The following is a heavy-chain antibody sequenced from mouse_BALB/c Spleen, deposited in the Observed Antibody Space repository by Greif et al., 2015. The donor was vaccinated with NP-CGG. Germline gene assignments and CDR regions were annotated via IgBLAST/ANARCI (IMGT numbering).Heavy chain of an antibody. CDR2: IWAGGST. J-gene: IGHJ4*01. V-gene: IGHV2-9*02. CDR3: AREDGNYVGAMDY. D-gene: IGHD2-1*01. Sequence: VQLQQSGPGLVAPSQSLSITCTVSGFSLTSYGVHWARQPPGKGLEWLGVIWAGGSTSYNSALMSRLSISKDNSKSQVFLKMNSLQTDDTAMYYCAREDGNYVGAMDYWGQGTSVTVSS. CDR1: GFSLTSYG.